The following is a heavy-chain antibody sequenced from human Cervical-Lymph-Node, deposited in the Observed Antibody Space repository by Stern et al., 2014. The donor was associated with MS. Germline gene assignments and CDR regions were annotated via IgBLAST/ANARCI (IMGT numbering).Heavy chain of an antibody. CDR2: ITNVGST. CDR3: ARDTSSPERSDW. CDR1: GFTVSRDY. D-gene: IGHD1-1*01. V-gene: IGHV3-53*01. J-gene: IGHJ4*02. Sequence: EVQLVESGGGVIQPGGSLRLSCTASGFTVSRDYMTWVRQAPGKGLEWVSLITNVGSTFYTDSVKVRFIISRDDSKNTVYLHMTSLRAEDTAMYYCARDTSSPERSDWWGQGTLVTVSS.